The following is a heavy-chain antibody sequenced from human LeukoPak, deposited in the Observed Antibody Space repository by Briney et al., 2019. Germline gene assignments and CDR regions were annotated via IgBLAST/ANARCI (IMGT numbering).Heavy chain of an antibody. CDR3: ARGHCSSTSCYWDWFDP. CDR1: GGSISSYY. Sequence: PSETLSLTCTVSGGSISSYYWSWIRQPPGKGLEWIGYIYYSGSTNYNPSLKSRVTISVDTSKNQFSLKLSSVTAADTAVYYCARGHCSSTSCYWDWFDPWGQGTLVTVSS. CDR2: IYYSGST. D-gene: IGHD2-2*01. V-gene: IGHV4-59*01. J-gene: IGHJ5*02.